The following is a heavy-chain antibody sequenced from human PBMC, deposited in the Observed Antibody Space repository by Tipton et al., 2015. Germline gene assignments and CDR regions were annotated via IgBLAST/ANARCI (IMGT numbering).Heavy chain of an antibody. D-gene: IGHD6-13*01. CDR2: IYYSGST. V-gene: IGHV4-61*01. CDR3: ARLVYSTSWYWFDP. Sequence: TLSLTCTFSGGSVSSGTYYWSWIRQPPGKELEWIGYIYYSGSTNYNPSLKSRVTISVDTSKNQFSLKLSSVTAADTAVYYCARLVYSTSWYWFDPWGQGSLVTVSS. J-gene: IGHJ5*02. CDR1: GGSVSSGTYY.